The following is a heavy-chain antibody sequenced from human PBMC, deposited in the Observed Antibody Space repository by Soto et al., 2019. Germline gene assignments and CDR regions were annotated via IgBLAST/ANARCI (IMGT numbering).Heavy chain of an antibody. CDR2: ISDYNGNT. CDR3: ARVELTYGDSGMEPPLDP. Sequence: ASVKVSCKTSGYTFSNYGISWVRQAPGQGLEWMGWISDYNGNTQYAQKFQGRVTMTTDTSTSTAYMELRSLRSDDTAVYYCARVELTYGDSGMEPPLDPWGQGTLVTVSS. CDR1: GYTFSNYG. D-gene: IGHD4-17*01. V-gene: IGHV1-18*01. J-gene: IGHJ5*02.